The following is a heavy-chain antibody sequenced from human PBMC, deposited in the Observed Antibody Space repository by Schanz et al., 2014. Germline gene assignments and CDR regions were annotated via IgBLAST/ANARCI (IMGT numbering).Heavy chain of an antibody. CDR2: ISGGGGTT. CDR3: AKDRSWDYDSSGYFDY. D-gene: IGHD3-22*01. Sequence: VQLVDSGGGLVQPGGSLRLSCAASGFTFSSYAMSWVRQAPGKGLEWVSAISGGGGTTYYADSVKGRFTISRDNSKNTLYLQMNSLRAEDTAVYYCAKDRSWDYDSSGYFDYWGQGTLVTVSS. CDR1: GFTFSSYA. V-gene: IGHV3-23*04. J-gene: IGHJ4*02.